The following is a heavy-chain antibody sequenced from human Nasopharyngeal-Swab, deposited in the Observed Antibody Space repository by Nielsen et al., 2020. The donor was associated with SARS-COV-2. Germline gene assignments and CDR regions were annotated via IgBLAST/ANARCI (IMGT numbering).Heavy chain of an antibody. V-gene: IGHV3-23*01. Sequence: GESLKISCAAYGFTFSSYAMSWVRQAPGKGLEWVSAISGSGGSTYYADSVKGRFTISRDNSKNTLYLQMNSLRAEDTAVYYCAKALSANNWNYYYYGMDVWGQGTTVTVSS. CDR1: GFTFSSYA. J-gene: IGHJ6*02. CDR3: AKALSANNWNYYYYGMDV. CDR2: ISGSGGST. D-gene: IGHD1-20*01.